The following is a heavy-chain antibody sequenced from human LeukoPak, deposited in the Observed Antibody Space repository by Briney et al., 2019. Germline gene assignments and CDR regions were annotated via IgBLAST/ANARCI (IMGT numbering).Heavy chain of an antibody. D-gene: IGHD3-3*01. CDR1: GFTFSSFP. CDR3: ARGTGVSIFRPMDV. V-gene: IGHV3-30*04. J-gene: IGHJ6*02. CDR2: ISYDGSNK. Sequence: GGSLRLSCAASGFTFSSFPMHWVRQAPGEGLEWVAVISYDGSNKYYADSVKGQFTISRDNSKNTLYLQMNSLRAEDTAVYYCARGTGVSIFRPMDVWGQGTTVTVSS.